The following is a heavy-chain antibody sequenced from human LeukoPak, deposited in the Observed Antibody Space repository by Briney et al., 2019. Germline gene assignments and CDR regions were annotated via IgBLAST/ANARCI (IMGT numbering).Heavy chain of an antibody. V-gene: IGHV1-2*02. CDR1: ESGYSFTGYH. Sequence: GASVMLSCKASESGYSFTGYHLHWVRQAPGQGLEWMGWINPNSGGTKYAQKFQGRITMTRDTSISTAYMELSSLRSEDTAVYYCARAPSWYSEYYYYYYMDVWGKGTTVTVSS. J-gene: IGHJ6*03. CDR3: ARAPSWYSEYYYYYYMDV. D-gene: IGHD6-13*01. CDR2: INPNSGGT.